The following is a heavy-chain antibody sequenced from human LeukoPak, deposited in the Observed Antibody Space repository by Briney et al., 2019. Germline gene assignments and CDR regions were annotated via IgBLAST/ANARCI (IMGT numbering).Heavy chain of an antibody. CDR2: ISNSGSTI. J-gene: IGHJ4*02. CDR3: AKDVLLWFGELAY. CDR1: GFTFSSYE. D-gene: IGHD3-10*01. V-gene: IGHV3-48*03. Sequence: PGGSLRLSCAASGFTFSSYEMNWVRQAPGKGLEWVSYISNSGSTIYYADSVKGRFTISRDNSKNTLYLQMNSLRAEDTAVYYCAKDVLLWFGELAYWGQGTLVTVSS.